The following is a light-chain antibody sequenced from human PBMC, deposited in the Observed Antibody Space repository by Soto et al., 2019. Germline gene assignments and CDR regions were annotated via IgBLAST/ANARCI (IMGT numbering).Light chain of an antibody. CDR3: QHYNSF. Sequence: DIQMTQSPSTLSASVGDRVTITCRASQSISSWLAWYQQKPGKAPKLLIYDASISEIGVPSRFSGSGSGTEFTLTINSLQPDDFAPYYCQHYNSFFGGGTKVEIK. J-gene: IGKJ4*01. CDR1: QSISSW. V-gene: IGKV1-5*01. CDR2: DAS.